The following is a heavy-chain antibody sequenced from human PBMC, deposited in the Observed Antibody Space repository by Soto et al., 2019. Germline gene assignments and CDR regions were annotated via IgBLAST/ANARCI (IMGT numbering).Heavy chain of an antibody. Sequence: QVQLVQSGAEVKKPGASVKVSCKASGYTFTRYAMHWVRQAPGQGLEWMGWINTGNGNTHYSQKFQGRVTSTRDASATTAYLELSSLTSEDTAVYYCARNVDYFDPWGQGTLVTVSS. CDR1: GYTFTRYA. J-gene: IGHJ5*02. D-gene: IGHD4-17*01. V-gene: IGHV1-3*04. CDR2: INTGNGNT. CDR3: ARNVDYFDP.